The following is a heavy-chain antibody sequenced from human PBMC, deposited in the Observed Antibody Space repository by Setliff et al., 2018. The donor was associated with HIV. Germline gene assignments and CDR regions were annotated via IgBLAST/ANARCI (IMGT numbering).Heavy chain of an antibody. CDR3: ARAYSSDWYVFDT. V-gene: IGHV5-51*01. Sequence: PGESLKTSCKGFGYKFTTYWIGWVRQMPGKGLECMGIIYPGDSQNKYSPSFRGQVTISVDMSISTAYLEWSSLEASDTAMYYCARAYSSDWYVFDTWGPGTLVTVSS. J-gene: IGHJ4*02. D-gene: IGHD6-19*01. CDR1: GYKFTTYW. CDR2: IYPGDSQN.